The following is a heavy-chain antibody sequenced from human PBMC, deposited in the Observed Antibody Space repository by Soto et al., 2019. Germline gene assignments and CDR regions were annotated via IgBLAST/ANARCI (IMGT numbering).Heavy chain of an antibody. CDR2: IIPIFGTA. D-gene: IGHD3-22*01. V-gene: IGHV1-69*13. CDR1: GGTFSSYA. J-gene: IGHJ4*02. Sequence: SVKVSCKASGGTFSSYAISWVRQAPGQGLEWMGGIIPIFGTANYAQKFQGRVTITADESTSTAYMELSSLRSGDTAVYYCARDRGGDYYDSSGYSYWGQGTLVTVSS. CDR3: ARDRGGDYYDSSGYSY.